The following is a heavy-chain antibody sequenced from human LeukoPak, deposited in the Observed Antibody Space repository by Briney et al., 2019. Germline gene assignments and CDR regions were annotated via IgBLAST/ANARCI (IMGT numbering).Heavy chain of an antibody. Sequence: GGSLRLSCAASGFSFRNYGMHWVRQAPGKGLEWVANIKQDGSEKYYVDSVKGRFTISRDNAKNSLYLQMNSLRAEDTAVYYCASRYFWGQGTLVTVSS. CDR3: ASRYF. CDR2: IKQDGSEK. J-gene: IGHJ4*02. D-gene: IGHD1-14*01. V-gene: IGHV3-7*01. CDR1: GFSFRNYG.